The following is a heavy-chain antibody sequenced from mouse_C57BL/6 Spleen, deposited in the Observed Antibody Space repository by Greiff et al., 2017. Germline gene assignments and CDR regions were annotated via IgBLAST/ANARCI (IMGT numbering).Heavy chain of an antibody. CDR2: IYPGSGST. CDR3: ARRSPNWGYFDY. V-gene: IGHV1-55*01. D-gene: IGHD4-1*01. CDR1: GYTFTSYW. Sequence: VQLQQPGAELVKPGASVTMSCKASGYTFTSYWITWVKQRPGQGLEWIGDIYPGSGSTNYNEKFKSKATLTVDTSSSTAYMQLSSLTSEDSAVYYCARRSPNWGYFDYWGQGTTLTVSS. J-gene: IGHJ2*01.